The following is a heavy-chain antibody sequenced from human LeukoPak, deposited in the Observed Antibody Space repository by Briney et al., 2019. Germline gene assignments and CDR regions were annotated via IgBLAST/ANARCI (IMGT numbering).Heavy chain of an antibody. Sequence: SETLSLTCTVSGGSISSYYWSWIRQPAGKGLEWIGRIYTSGSTNYNPSLKSRVTISVDTSKNQFSLKLSSVTAADTAVYYCARGRYDFWSGYWGDYYYYYMDVWGKGTTVTVSS. CDR2: IYTSGST. D-gene: IGHD3-3*01. J-gene: IGHJ6*03. V-gene: IGHV4-4*07. CDR1: GGSISSYY. CDR3: ARGRYDFWSGYWGDYYYYYMDV.